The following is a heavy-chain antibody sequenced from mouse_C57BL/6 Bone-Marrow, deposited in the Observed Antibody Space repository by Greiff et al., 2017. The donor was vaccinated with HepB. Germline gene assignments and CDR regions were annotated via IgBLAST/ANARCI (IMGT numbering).Heavy chain of an antibody. CDR3: ARIDYYGRLVYAMDY. V-gene: IGHV8-8*01. CDR1: GFSLSTFGMG. J-gene: IGHJ4*01. Sequence: QVTLKESGPGILQPSQTLSLTCSFSGFSLSTFGMGVGWIRQPSGKGLGWLAHIWWDDDKYYNPARKSRRTITKDTSKNQVFLKIANVDTADTATYYCARIDYYGRLVYAMDYWGQGTSVTVSS. D-gene: IGHD1-1*01. CDR2: IWWDDDK.